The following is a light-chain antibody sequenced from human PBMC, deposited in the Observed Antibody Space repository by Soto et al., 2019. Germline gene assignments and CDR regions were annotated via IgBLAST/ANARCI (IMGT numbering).Light chain of an antibody. J-gene: IGLJ2*01. CDR3: TSNATSTDLI. CDR1: SNDVGLYKY. Sequence: QSALTQPASVSGSPGQSITISCTGTSNDVGLYKYVSWYQQHPGKAPKLIIYEVSNRPSGVSNRFSGSKSGNTASLTISGLQAENEANYFSTSNATSTDLIFGGVPKVTVL. V-gene: IGLV2-14*01. CDR2: EVS.